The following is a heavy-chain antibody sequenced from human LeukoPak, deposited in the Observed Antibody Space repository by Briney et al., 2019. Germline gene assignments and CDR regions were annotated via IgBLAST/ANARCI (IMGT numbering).Heavy chain of an antibody. CDR2: INSDGSST. D-gene: IGHD6-6*01. CDR3: ARGGSSVNFDC. CDR1: GFTFSNYW. V-gene: IGHV3-74*01. J-gene: IGHJ4*02. Sequence: GGSLRLSCAASGFTFSNYWIHWVRQAPGKGLGWVSRINSDGSSTSYADSVKGRFTISRDNDKNTLYLQMNSLRAEDTAVYYCARGGSSVNFDCWGQGALVTVSS.